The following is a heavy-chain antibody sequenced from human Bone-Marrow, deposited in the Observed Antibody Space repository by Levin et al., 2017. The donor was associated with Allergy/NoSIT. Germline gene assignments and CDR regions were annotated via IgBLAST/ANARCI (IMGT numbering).Heavy chain of an antibody. V-gene: IGHV3-23*01. Sequence: LSLTCAASGFTFSNYAMGWVRQAPGKGLEWVSGLSGSGTSTYYGDSVKGRFIISRDNSKNRLYLQMNSLRAEDTAVYYCAKDGAFGSGSYFDYWGQGILVTVSP. CDR2: LSGSGTST. D-gene: IGHD3-10*01. CDR1: GFTFSNYA. J-gene: IGHJ4*02. CDR3: AKDGAFGSGSYFDY.